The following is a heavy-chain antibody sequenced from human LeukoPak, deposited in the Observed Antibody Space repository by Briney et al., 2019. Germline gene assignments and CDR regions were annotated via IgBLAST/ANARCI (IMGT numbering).Heavy chain of an antibody. V-gene: IGHV3-23*01. CDR2: ISGSGGTT. Sequence: GGSLRLSCAASGFTFSSYAMSWVRQAPGKGLEWVSVISGSGGTTYYADSVKGRFTISRDNSKNTLYLQMYSLRAEDTAVYYCAKEETYVWGSYGMDVWGQGTTVTVSS. D-gene: IGHD3-16*01. CDR1: GFTFSSYA. CDR3: AKEETYVWGSYGMDV. J-gene: IGHJ6*02.